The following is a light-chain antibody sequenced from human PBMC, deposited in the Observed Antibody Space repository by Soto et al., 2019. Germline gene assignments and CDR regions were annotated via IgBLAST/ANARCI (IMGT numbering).Light chain of an antibody. CDR2: AAS. V-gene: IGKV1-39*01. CDR1: QSISSY. Sequence: DIQMTQSPSSLSASVGDRVTITCRASQSISSYLNWYQQKPGKAPKLLIYAASSLQSGVPSRFSGSGSGTDFTLTISSLQPEDFATYHCQQTYSIPPTCGQGTLLEIK. CDR3: QQTYSIPPT. J-gene: IGKJ5*01.